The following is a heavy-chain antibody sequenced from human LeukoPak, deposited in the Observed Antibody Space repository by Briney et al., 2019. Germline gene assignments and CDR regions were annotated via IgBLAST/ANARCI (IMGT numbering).Heavy chain of an antibody. CDR1: GFTVSSNY. D-gene: IGHD3-10*01. CDR2: IYSGGST. J-gene: IGHJ4*02. CDR3: ARDHDGSGFDY. Sequence: GRSLRLSCAASGFTVSSNYMSWVRQAPGQGLEWVSVIYSGGSTYYAASVKRRFTISRDNSKNTLYLQMNSLRAEDTAVYYCARDHDGSGFDYWGQGTLVTVSS. V-gene: IGHV3-53*01.